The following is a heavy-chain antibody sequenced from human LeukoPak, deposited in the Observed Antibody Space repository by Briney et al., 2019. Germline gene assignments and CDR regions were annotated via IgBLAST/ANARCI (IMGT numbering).Heavy chain of an antibody. CDR2: ISGSGGST. J-gene: IGHJ4*02. CDR3: AKGRGEIAMVRGVYFDY. Sequence: PGGSLRVSCVASGFTFSSYAMSWVRQAPGKGLEWVSGISGSGGSTYYADSVKGRFTISRDNAKNTLYLQMNNLRAEDTALYYCAKGRGEIAMVRGVYFDYWGQGTLVTVSS. V-gene: IGHV3-23*01. D-gene: IGHD3-10*01. CDR1: GFTFSSYA.